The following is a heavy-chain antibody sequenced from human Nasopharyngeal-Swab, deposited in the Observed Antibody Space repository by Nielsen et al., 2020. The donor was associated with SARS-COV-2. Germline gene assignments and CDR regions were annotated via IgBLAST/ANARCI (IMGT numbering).Heavy chain of an antibody. J-gene: IGHJ4*02. CDR2: IVVGSGNT. CDR3: AADLARTTGTTN. D-gene: IGHD1-1*01. V-gene: IGHV1-58*01. Sequence: SVKVSCKASGFTFTSSAVQWVRQARGQRLEWIGWIVVGSGNTNYAQKFRERVTITRDMSTSTAYMELSSLRSEDTAVYYCAADLARTTGTTNWGQGTLVTVSS. CDR1: GFTFTSSA.